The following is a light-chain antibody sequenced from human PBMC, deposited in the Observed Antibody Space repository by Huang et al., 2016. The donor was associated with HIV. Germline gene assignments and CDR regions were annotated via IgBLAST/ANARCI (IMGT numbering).Light chain of an antibody. CDR1: QRIRNY. J-gene: IGKJ1*01. CDR2: GAS. CDR3: QESYSGQWT. V-gene: IGKV1-39*01. Sequence: DIQMTQSPSSLSASVGDRVIITCRASQRIRNYLNWYQQKPGKAPKVLMYGASNLQSGVPARFRGSGSGTDFTLTISSLQPEDFATYDCQESYSGQWTFGQGTRVEIK.